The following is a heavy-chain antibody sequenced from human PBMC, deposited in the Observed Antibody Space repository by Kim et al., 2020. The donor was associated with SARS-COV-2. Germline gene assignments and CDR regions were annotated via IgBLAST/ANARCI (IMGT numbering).Heavy chain of an antibody. Sequence: GGSLRLSCVVSGFTFGRHHMTWVRQAPGKGLEWVSAISPSGDAIYYADSVRGRFSISRDNSKNTLYVQMSGLRAEDTAVYYCATDTTGCSTYYYWGQGT. CDR3: ATDTTGCSTYYY. V-gene: IGHV3-23*01. CDR1: GFTFGRHH. D-gene: IGHD3-9*01. CDR2: ISPSGDAI. J-gene: IGHJ1*01.